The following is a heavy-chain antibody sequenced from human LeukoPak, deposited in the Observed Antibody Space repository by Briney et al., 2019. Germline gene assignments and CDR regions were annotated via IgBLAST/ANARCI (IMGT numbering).Heavy chain of an antibody. CDR1: GVSISSSSYY. Sequence: SETLSLTCTVSGVSISSSSYYWGWIPQPPGKGLEWFVSIYYSGSTYYNPSLKSRVTISVDTSKNQYSLKLSSVTAEDTAVYYCARENSGSYREFDYWGQGTLVTVSS. D-gene: IGHD1-26*01. J-gene: IGHJ4*02. CDR2: IYYSGST. CDR3: ARENSGSYREFDY. V-gene: IGHV4-39*07.